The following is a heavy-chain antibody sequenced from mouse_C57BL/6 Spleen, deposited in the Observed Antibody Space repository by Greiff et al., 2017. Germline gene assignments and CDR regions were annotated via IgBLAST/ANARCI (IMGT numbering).Heavy chain of an antibody. D-gene: IGHD6-5*01. CDR2: INPNNGGT. Sequence: VQLQQSGPELVKPGASVKISYKASGYTFTDYYMNWVKQSHGKSLEWIGDINPNNGGTSYNQKFKGKATLTVDKSSSTAYMELRSLTSEDSAVYYCARGAYGPAMDYWGQGTSVTVSS. J-gene: IGHJ4*01. CDR3: ARGAYGPAMDY. V-gene: IGHV1-26*01. CDR1: GYTFTDYY.